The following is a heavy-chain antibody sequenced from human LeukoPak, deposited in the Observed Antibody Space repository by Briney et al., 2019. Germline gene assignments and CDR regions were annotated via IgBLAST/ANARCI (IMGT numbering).Heavy chain of an antibody. D-gene: IGHD2-2*01. CDR2: ISWNSGSI. J-gene: IGHJ6*02. CDR3: AKDVSAASYYYYYGKDV. Sequence: GGSLRLSCAASGFTFDDYAMHWVRQAPGKGLEWVSGISWNSGSIGYADSVKGRFTISRDNAKNSLYLQMNSLRAEDTALYYCAKDVSAASYYYYYGKDVWGQGTTVTVSS. CDR1: GFTFDDYA. V-gene: IGHV3-9*01.